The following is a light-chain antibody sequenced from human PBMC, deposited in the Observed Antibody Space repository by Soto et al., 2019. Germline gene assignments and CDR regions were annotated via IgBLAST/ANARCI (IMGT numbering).Light chain of an antibody. CDR1: QGISSW. V-gene: IGKV1-12*01. CDR3: QQANSFPLA. Sequence: DLHMTQSPSSVSASVGDRVTITCRASQGISSWLAWYQQKPGKAPKLLIYTVSSLQSGGPSRLSGSGAGTDFLLTISSLHPEDFATYYCQQANSFPLAFGGGTKVVIK. CDR2: TVS. J-gene: IGKJ4*01.